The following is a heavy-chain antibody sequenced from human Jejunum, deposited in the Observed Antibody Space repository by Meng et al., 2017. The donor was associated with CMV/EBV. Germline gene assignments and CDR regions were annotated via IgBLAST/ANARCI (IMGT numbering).Heavy chain of an antibody. V-gene: IGHV4-61*01. D-gene: IGHD3-10*01. CDR1: VSSCSYY. Sequence: VSSCSYYWNRIRQSPGKGLEWIAHVFYSGSSDYNPSLKSRVTISVDTSKNQFFLQLDSVTAADTAVYFCARGAVNMVRGVSYYFDYWGQGALVTVSS. CDR2: VFYSGSS. J-gene: IGHJ4*02. CDR3: ARGAVNMVRGVSYYFDY.